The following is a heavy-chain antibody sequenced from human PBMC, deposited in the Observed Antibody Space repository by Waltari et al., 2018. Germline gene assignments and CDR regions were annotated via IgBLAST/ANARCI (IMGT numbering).Heavy chain of an antibody. Sequence: QVQLVESGGGVVQPGRSLRLSCAASGFTFSSYGMHWVRQAPGKGLEWVAVISYDGSNKYYADSVKGRFTISRDNSKNTLYLQMNSLRAEDTAVYYCAKDNWNYDYWGQGTLVIVSS. D-gene: IGHD1-7*01. V-gene: IGHV3-30*18. CDR3: AKDNWNYDY. CDR2: ISYDGSNK. J-gene: IGHJ4*02. CDR1: GFTFSSYG.